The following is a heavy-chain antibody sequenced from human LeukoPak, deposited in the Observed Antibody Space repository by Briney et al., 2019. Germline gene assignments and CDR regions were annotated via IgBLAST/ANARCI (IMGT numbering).Heavy chain of an antibody. CDR1: GFTFSSYA. Sequence: PGGSLRLSCAASGFTFSSYAMSWVRQAPGKGLEWVSAISGSGGSIYYADSVKGRFTISRDNSKNTLYPQMNSLRAEDTAVYYCAKVRTTVTTFHYFDYWGQGTLVTVSS. CDR3: AKVRTTVTTFHYFDY. J-gene: IGHJ4*02. CDR2: ISGSGGSI. V-gene: IGHV3-23*01. D-gene: IGHD4-17*01.